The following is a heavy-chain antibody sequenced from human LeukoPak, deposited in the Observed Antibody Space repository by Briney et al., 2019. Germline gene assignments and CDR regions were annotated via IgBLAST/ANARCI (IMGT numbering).Heavy chain of an antibody. D-gene: IGHD6-19*01. CDR3: ARDRAGYSSGWYNWFDP. V-gene: IGHV4-61*08. J-gene: IGHJ5*02. CDR1: GGSISSGGYS. Sequence: PSETLSLTCAVSGGSISSGGYSWSWIRQPPGKGLEWMGYIYYSGSTNYNPSLKSRVTISVDTSKNQFSLKLSSVTAADTAVYYCARDRAGYSSGWYNWFDPWGQGTLVTVSS. CDR2: IYYSGST.